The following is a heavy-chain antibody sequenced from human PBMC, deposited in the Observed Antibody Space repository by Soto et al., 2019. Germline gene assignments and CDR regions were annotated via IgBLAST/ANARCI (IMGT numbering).Heavy chain of an antibody. V-gene: IGHV1-69*13. CDR1: GGTFSSYA. J-gene: IGHJ6*02. CDR3: ARSIRFLEWLLYGTAPYYYYYSMDV. D-gene: IGHD3-3*01. CDR2: IIPIFGTA. Sequence: SVTVSXKGSGGTFSSYAISWVRQAPGQGLEWMGGIIPIFGTANYAQKFQGRVTITADESTSTAYMELSSLRSEDTAVYYCARSIRFLEWLLYGTAPYYYYYSMDVWGQGTTVTVSS.